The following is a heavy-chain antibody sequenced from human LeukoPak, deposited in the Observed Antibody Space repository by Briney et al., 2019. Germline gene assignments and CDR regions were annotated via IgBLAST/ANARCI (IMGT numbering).Heavy chain of an antibody. J-gene: IGHJ3*02. CDR1: GFIFSTYW. D-gene: IGHD5-24*01. Sequence: GGSLTLSCAASGFIFSTYWMTWLPHAPGKGRECVANIKQDGSEKYYVDSVKGRFTISRDNAQNSVYLKMNSLRAEDTAVYYCARWLQLRRTFDIWGQGTMVTVSS. CDR3: ARWLQLRRTFDI. CDR2: IKQDGSEK. V-gene: IGHV3-7*01.